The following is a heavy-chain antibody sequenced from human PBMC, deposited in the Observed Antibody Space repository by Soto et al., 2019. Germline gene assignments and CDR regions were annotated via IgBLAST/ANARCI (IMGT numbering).Heavy chain of an antibody. V-gene: IGHV4-4*02. CDR3: ARGGYYFYMDV. J-gene: IGHJ6*03. CDR2: IHHSGST. CDR1: GGSISISNW. D-gene: IGHD1-26*01. Sequence: QVQLQESGPGLVKPSETLSLTCAVSGGSISISNWWSWVRQTPGKGLEWIGQIHHSGSTNYSPSLTRRFTISVDKAKNQFSLKMNSVTAADTAVYYCARGGYYFYMDVWGKGTTVTVSS.